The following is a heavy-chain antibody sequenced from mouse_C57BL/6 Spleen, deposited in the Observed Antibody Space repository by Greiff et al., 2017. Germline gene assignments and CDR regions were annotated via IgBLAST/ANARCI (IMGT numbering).Heavy chain of an antibody. Sequence: EVKLVESGGGLVQPKGSLKLSCAASGFSFNTYAMNWVRQAPGKGLEWVARIRSKSNNYATYYADSVKDRFTISRDDSESMLYLQMNNLKTEDTAMYYCVKLGPDYAMDYWGQGTSGTVSS. CDR1: GFSFNTYA. V-gene: IGHV10-1*01. CDR2: IRSKSNNYAT. J-gene: IGHJ4*01. D-gene: IGHD4-1*01. CDR3: VKLGPDYAMDY.